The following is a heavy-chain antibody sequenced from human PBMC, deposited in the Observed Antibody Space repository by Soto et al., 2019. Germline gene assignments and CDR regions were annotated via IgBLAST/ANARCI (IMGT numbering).Heavy chain of an antibody. Sequence: SETLSLTCAVYGGSFSGYYWSWIRQPPGKGLEWIGEINHSGSTNYNPSLKSRVTISVDTSKNQFSLKLSSVTAADTAVYYCARERLPTVTTTLYYYYGMDVWGQGTTVTVSS. CDR3: ARERLPTVTTTLYYYYGMDV. D-gene: IGHD4-17*01. V-gene: IGHV4-34*01. CDR2: INHSGST. CDR1: GGSFSGYY. J-gene: IGHJ6*02.